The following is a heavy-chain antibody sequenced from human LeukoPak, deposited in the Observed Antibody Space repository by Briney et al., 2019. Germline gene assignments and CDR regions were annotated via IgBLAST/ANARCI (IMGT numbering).Heavy chain of an antibody. D-gene: IGHD6-19*01. V-gene: IGHV3-30*03. Sequence: GGSLRLSCAASGFSFGSSDIHWVRQAPDKGLEWVAVISYDGSNKYYADSVKGRFTISRDNSKNTLFLEMNSLRAEDTAVYYCARALTSGWYLDAFNIWGQGTMVTVSS. J-gene: IGHJ3*02. CDR3: ARALTSGWYLDAFNI. CDR2: ISYDGSNK. CDR1: GFSFGSSD.